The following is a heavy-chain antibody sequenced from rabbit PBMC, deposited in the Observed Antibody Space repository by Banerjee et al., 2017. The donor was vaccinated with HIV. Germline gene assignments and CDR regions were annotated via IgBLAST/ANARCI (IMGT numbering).Heavy chain of an antibody. V-gene: IGHV1S45*01. CDR1: GFDLSSYYY. CDR2: IYPGSSGDT. CDR3: ARTYAGAGYAL. Sequence: QEQLEESGGGLVKPEGSLTLTCKVFGFDLSSYYYMCWVRQAPGKGLEWIGCIYPGSSGDTYYASWAKGRFTISKTSSTTVTLQMTSLTAADTATYFCARTYAGAGYALWGPGTLV. J-gene: IGHJ4*01. D-gene: IGHD4-2*01.